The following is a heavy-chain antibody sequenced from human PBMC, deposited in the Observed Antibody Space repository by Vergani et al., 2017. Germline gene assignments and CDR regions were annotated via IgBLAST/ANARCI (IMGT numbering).Heavy chain of an antibody. V-gene: IGHV1-18*03. D-gene: IGHD2-8*01. CDR3: VRARRTCTYDHCPRYYYDL. J-gene: IGHJ4*02. CDR2: IRPYTGHT. CDR1: SHTFQTYG. Sequence: QVQLVQSGAELKKPGASVSVSCKGSSHTFQTYGISWVRQAPGKGLEWMAWIRPYTGHTIYAQKFQDRVTMTADISTNTAYMELSSLTSEDMAVYYCVRARRTCTYDHCPRYYYDLWGQGTLVTVSS.